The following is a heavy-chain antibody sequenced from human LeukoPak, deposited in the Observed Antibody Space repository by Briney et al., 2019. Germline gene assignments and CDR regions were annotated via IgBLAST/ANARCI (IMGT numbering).Heavy chain of an antibody. D-gene: IGHD5-24*01. Sequence: GGSLRLSCAASGFTLSYYWMTWVRRAPGKGLEWVANIMQDGSEKYYVDSVKGRFTISRDNAKNSLYLQMNSLRAEDTAVYYCARHSAGYTTFFDYWGQGALVTVSS. V-gene: IGHV3-7*04. CDR2: IMQDGSEK. J-gene: IGHJ4*02. CDR1: GFTLSYYW. CDR3: ARHSAGYTTFFDY.